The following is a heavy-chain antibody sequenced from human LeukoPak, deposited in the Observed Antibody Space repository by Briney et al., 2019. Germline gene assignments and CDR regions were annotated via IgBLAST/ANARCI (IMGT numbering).Heavy chain of an antibody. CDR1: GGTFSSYA. V-gene: IGHV1-18*01. J-gene: IGHJ3*02. CDR2: ISAYNGNT. Sequence: GSSVKVSCKASGGTFSSYAISWVRQAPGQGLEWMGWISAYNGNTNYAQKLQGRVTMTTDTSTSTAYMELRSLRSDDTAVYYCARDPGIAAAGYAFDIWGQGTMVTVSS. CDR3: ARDPGIAAAGYAFDI. D-gene: IGHD6-13*01.